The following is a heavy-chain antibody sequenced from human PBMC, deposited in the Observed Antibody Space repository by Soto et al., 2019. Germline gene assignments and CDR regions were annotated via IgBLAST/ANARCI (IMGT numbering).Heavy chain of an antibody. J-gene: IGHJ4*02. V-gene: IGHV4-4*02. CDR2: IYHSGST. CDR1: SGSISTANW. D-gene: IGHD2-21*02. Sequence: QVPLQESGPRLVRPSGTLSLTCTVSSGSISTANWWSWVRQPPGRGLEWIGEIYHSGSTNHNLSLKSRVTLSVDKSKNQFSLRLSSVTAADTAMYYCARRGGGVVLTATTPFDYWGQGTLVTVSS. CDR3: ARRGGGVVLTATTPFDY.